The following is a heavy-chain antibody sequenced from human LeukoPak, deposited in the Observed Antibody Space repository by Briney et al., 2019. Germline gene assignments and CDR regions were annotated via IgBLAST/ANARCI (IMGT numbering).Heavy chain of an antibody. V-gene: IGHV6-1*01. Sequence: SQTLSLTCAISGDSVSSNSAAWNWIRQSPSRGLEWLGRTYYRSKWSNDYAVSLKSRITITPDTSKNQFSLQPNSVTPEDTAVYYCARQLALSYYYYYMDVWGKGTTVTVSS. D-gene: IGHD6-13*01. CDR3: ARQLALSYYYYYMDV. CDR1: GDSVSSNSAA. CDR2: TYYRSKWSN. J-gene: IGHJ6*03.